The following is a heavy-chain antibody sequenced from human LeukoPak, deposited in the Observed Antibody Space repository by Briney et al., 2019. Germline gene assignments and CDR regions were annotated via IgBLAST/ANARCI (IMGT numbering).Heavy chain of an antibody. CDR2: IYTSGTT. CDR1: GGSISSYF. D-gene: IGHD3-22*01. V-gene: IGHV4-4*07. Sequence: SETLSLTCTLSGGSISSYFWTWIRQPAGKGLEWLGRIYTSGTTNYNPSLKSRVTMSVDTSKNQFSLKLSSVTAADTAVYYCARDRGSGYYYFDYWGQGTLVTVSS. CDR3: ARDRGSGYYYFDY. J-gene: IGHJ4*02.